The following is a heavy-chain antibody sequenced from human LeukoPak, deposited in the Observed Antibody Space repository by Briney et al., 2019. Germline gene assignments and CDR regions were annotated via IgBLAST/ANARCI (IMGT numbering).Heavy chain of an antibody. D-gene: IGHD2-2*01. CDR2: ISSSSSYI. J-gene: IGHJ4*02. CDR3: ARAYCSSTSCRGPFDY. Sequence: GGSLRFSCAASGFTFSSYSMNWVRQAPGKGLEWVSSISSSSSYIYYADSVKGRFTISRDNAKNSLYLQMNSLRAEDTAVYYCARAYCSSTSCRGPFDYWGQGTLVTVSS. CDR1: GFTFSSYS. V-gene: IGHV3-21*01.